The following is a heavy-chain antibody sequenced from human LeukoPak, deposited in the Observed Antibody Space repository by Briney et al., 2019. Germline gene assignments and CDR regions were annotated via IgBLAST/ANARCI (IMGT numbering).Heavy chain of an antibody. CDR1: GFTFSSYW. D-gene: IGHD6-13*01. CDR3: ARAGVAAAGRYYFDY. V-gene: IGHV3-7*05. Sequence: GGSLRLSCAASGFTFSSYWMSWVRQAPGKGLEWVANIKKDGSEKNYVDSVKGRFTISRDNAENSLYLQMNSLRVEDTAVYYCARAGVAAAGRYYFDYWGQGTLVTVSS. CDR2: IKKDGSEK. J-gene: IGHJ4*02.